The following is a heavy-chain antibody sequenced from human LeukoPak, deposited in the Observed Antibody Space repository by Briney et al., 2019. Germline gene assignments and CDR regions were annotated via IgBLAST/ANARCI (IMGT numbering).Heavy chain of an antibody. V-gene: IGHV4-59*01. CDR3: ARGVAVAGLYYFDY. Sequence: SETLSLTCSVSGGSISSYYWSWIRQPPGKGLEWIGYIYYSGSTNYNPSLKSRVTISVDTSKNQFSLKLSSVTAADTAVYYCARGVAVAGLYYFDYWGQGTLVTVSS. J-gene: IGHJ4*02. CDR1: GGSISSYY. D-gene: IGHD6-19*01. CDR2: IYYSGST.